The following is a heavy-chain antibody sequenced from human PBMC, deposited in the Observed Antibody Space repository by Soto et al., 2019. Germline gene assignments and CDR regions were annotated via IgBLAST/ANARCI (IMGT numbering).Heavy chain of an antibody. CDR1: GYTFTSYG. V-gene: IGHV1-18*01. CDR2: ISAYNGNT. D-gene: IGHD5-12*01. CDR3: ARRPGDYSGYDRTPYLVYFDY. J-gene: IGHJ4*02. Sequence: ASVKVSCKASGYTFTSYGISWVRQAPGQGLEWMGWISAYNGNTNYAQKLQGRVTMTTDTSTSTAYMELRSLRSDDTAVYYCARRPGDYSGYDRTPYLVYFDYWGQGTLVTVSS.